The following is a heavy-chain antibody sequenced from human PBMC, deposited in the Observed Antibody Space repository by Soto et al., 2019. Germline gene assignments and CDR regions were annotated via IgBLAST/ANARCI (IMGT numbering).Heavy chain of an antibody. CDR1: GFTFSSYS. D-gene: IGHD5-12*01. Sequence: GGSLRLSCAASGFTFSSYSMNWVRQAPGKGLEWVSSISSSSSYIYYADSVKGRFTISRDNAKNSLYLQMNSLKTEDTAVYYCTRAVDIVGTIIVNWFDPWGQGTLVTVSS. CDR3: TRAVDIVGTIIVNWFDP. V-gene: IGHV3-21*04. J-gene: IGHJ5*02. CDR2: ISSSSSYI.